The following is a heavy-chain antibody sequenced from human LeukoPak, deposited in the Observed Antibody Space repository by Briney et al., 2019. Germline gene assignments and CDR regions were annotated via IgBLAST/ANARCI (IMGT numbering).Heavy chain of an antibody. CDR1: GFTVSSNY. V-gene: IGHV3-53*01. CDR3: ARELATTRYFFY. Sequence: GGSLRLSCAASGFTVSSNYMSWVRQAPGKGLEWVSVIYSGGSTYYADSVKGRFTISRDNSKNTLYLQMNSLRAEDTAVYYCARELATTRYFFYWGQGTLVTVSS. J-gene: IGHJ4*02. D-gene: IGHD5-24*01. CDR2: IYSGGST.